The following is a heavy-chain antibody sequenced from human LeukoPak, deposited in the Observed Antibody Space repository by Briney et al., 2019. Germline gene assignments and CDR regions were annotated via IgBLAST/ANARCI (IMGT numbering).Heavy chain of an antibody. CDR1: DGSFSGYY. Sequence: SETLSLTCAVYDGSFSGYYWSWIRQPPGKGLEWIGEINHSGSTYYNPSLKSRVTISVDTSKNQFSLKLSSVTAADTAVYYCARLMVRGVIKRMPHYFDYWGQGTLVTVSS. V-gene: IGHV4-34*01. CDR3: ARLMVRGVIKRMPHYFDY. CDR2: INHSGST. D-gene: IGHD3-10*01. J-gene: IGHJ4*02.